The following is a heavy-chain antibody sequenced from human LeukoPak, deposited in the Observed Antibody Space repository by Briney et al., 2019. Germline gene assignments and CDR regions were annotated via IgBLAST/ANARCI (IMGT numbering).Heavy chain of an antibody. CDR2: MHYSGST. J-gene: IGHJ3*02. Sequence: PSETLSLTCTVSGGSISSSSYYWGWIRQPPGKGLEWLGSMHYSGSTYYNPSLKSRVTISVDTSKNQFSLKLSSVTAADTAVYYCARDGLWIQNAFDIWGQGTMVTVSS. CDR3: ARDGLWIQNAFDI. CDR1: GGSISSSSYY. D-gene: IGHD5-18*01. V-gene: IGHV4-39*07.